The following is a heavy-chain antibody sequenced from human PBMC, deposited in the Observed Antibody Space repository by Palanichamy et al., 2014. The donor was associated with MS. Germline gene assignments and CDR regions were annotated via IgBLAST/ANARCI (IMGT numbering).Heavy chain of an antibody. CDR1: GYTFTSYG. J-gene: IGHJ5*02. D-gene: IGHD2-15*01. CDR3: AREVGLRYSSAGLYNWFDP. V-gene: IGHV1-18*01. CDR2: ISEYNGNT. Sequence: QVQLVQSGAEVKKPGASVKVSCKASGYTFTSYGISWVRQAPGQGLEWMGWISEYNGNTNYAQKLQGRVTMTTDTSTSAAYMELRSLRSDDTAVCYCAREVGLRYSSAGLYNWFDPWGQGTLVTVSS.